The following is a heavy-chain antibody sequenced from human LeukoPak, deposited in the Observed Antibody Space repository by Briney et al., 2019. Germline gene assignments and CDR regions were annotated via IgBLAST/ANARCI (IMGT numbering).Heavy chain of an antibody. V-gene: IGHV1-8*03. CDR3: AREGMYSGSSTAGLDY. CDR2: MNPNSGNT. J-gene: IGHJ4*02. CDR1: GYTFTSYD. D-gene: IGHD1-26*01. Sequence: ASVKVSCKASGYTFTSYDINWVRQATGQRLEWIGWMNPNSGNTGYAQKFQGRVTITRNTSISTAYMELSSLRSEDTAVYYCAREGMYSGSSTAGLDYWGQGTLVTVSS.